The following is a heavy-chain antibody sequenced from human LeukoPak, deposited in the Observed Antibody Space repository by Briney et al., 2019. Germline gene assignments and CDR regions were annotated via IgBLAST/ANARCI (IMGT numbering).Heavy chain of an antibody. CDR3: ARGTMTTVTYYFDY. D-gene: IGHD4-17*01. Sequence: SETLSLTCAVSGGSISSATPFWGWIRQPPGKGLEWIGRIYYSGSTFYNPSLKSRVTISVDTSKNQFSLKLSSVTAADTTVYYCARGTMTTVTYYFDYWGQGTLVTVSS. CDR2: IYYSGST. J-gene: IGHJ4*02. CDR1: GGSISSATPF. V-gene: IGHV4-39*07.